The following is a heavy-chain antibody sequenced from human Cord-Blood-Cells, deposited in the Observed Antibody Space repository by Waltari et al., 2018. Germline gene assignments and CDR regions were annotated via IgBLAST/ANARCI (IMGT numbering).Heavy chain of an antibody. CDR3: ARAYSNWVDP. D-gene: IGHD4-4*01. CDR2: IYHSGST. J-gene: IGHJ5*02. Sequence: QVQLQESGPGLVKPSETLSLTCTVSGYSISSGYYWGWIRQPPGKGLEWIGSIYHSGSTYYNPSLKVRVTISVDTSKSQCSLKLSSVTAADTAVYYCARAYSNWVDPWGQGTLVTVSS. V-gene: IGHV4-38-2*02. CDR1: GYSISSGYY.